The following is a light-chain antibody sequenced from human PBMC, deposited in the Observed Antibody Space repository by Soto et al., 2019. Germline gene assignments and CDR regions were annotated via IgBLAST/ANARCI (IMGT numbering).Light chain of an antibody. CDR1: QSVSSNY. CDR2: GAS. CDR3: QQYHNLWT. Sequence: EIVLTQSPGTLSLSPGERATLSCRASQSVSSNYLAWYQQKPGQAPRLLIYGASSRATGIPDRFSGSGSGTDFTLTIRRLEPEDFALYYCQQYHNLWTFGRGTEVEIK. J-gene: IGKJ1*01. V-gene: IGKV3-20*01.